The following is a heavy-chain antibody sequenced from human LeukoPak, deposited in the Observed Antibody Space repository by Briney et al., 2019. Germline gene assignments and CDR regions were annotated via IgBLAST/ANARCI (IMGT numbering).Heavy chain of an antibody. V-gene: IGHV6-1*01. CDR2: TYYRSRWFN. Sequence: SQTLSLTCAISGDSISSNSATWNWIRQSPSRGLEWLGRTYYRSRWFNDYTVSVKSRMTINPDTSKNQFSLQLKSVTPEDTAVYYCARGHENYYHVFDVWGKGTTVTVFS. CDR1: GDSISSNSAT. J-gene: IGHJ6*04. CDR3: ARGHENYYHVFDV.